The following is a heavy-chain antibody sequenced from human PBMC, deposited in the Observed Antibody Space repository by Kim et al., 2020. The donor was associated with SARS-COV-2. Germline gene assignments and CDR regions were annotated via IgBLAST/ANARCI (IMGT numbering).Heavy chain of an antibody. CDR3: ARPDFMGYYGSGSYFVRDY. CDR2: IYYSGST. CDR1: GGSISSSSYY. J-gene: IGHJ4*02. D-gene: IGHD3-10*01. Sequence: SETLSLTCTVSGGSISSSSYYWGWIRQPPGKGLEWIGSIYYSGSTYYNPSLKSRVTISVDTSKNQFSLKLSSVTAADTAVYYCARPDFMGYYGSGSYFVRDYWGQGTLVTVSS. V-gene: IGHV4-39*01.